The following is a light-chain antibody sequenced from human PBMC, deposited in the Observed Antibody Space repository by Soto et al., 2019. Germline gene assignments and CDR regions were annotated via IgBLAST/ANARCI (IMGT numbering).Light chain of an antibody. Sequence: QLVLTQSPSASASLGASVKLTCTLSSGHSSYAIAWHQQQPEKGPRFLMKLNSDGSHNKGDGIPDRFSGSSSGAERHLTISSLQSEDEADYYCQTWGTGILVFGGGPKLTVL. CDR2: LNSDGSH. J-gene: IGLJ2*01. CDR3: QTWGTGILV. CDR1: SGHSSYA. V-gene: IGLV4-69*01.